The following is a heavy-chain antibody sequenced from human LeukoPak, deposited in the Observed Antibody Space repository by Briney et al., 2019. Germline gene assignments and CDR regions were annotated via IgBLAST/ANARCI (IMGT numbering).Heavy chain of an antibody. CDR3: ARDSSSWRTIDY. CDR1: GYTFTGYD. CDR2: INPNSGGT. J-gene: IGHJ4*02. D-gene: IGHD6-13*01. Sequence: ASVKVSCKASGYTFTGYDMHWVRQAPGQGLEWMGWINPNSGGTNYAQKFQGRVTMTRDTSISTAYMELSRLRSTDTAVYYCARDSSSWRTIDYWGQGTLVTVSS. V-gene: IGHV1-2*02.